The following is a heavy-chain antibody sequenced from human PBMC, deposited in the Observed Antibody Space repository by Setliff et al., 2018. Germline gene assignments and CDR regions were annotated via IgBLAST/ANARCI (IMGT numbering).Heavy chain of an antibody. CDR2: INSDGSST. J-gene: IGHJ6*03. Sequence: PGGSLRLSCAASGFTFDDFGMSWVRQSPGKGLAWVSRINSDGSSTTYADSVKGRFTISRDNAKNTLYLQMNSLRAEDTAVYFCTRVWSMVSDSYYFYMDVWGKGTTVTVSS. D-gene: IGHD2-8*02. CDR3: TRVWSMVSDSYYFYMDV. CDR1: GFTFDDFG. V-gene: IGHV3-74*01.